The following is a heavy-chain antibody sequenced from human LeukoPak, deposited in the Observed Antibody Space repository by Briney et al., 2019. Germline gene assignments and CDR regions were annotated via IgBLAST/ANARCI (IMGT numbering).Heavy chain of an antibody. J-gene: IGHJ4*02. D-gene: IGHD5-12*01. Sequence: GGSLRLSCAASGVTFSNYSMNWVRQAPGKGLEWVSYISSSSSTMYYPDSVRGRFTISRDNAKNSVYLQMNSLRAEDTAIYYCARTSYSGYDGDYWGQGTPVTVSS. CDR1: GVTFSNYS. CDR3: ARTSYSGYDGDY. V-gene: IGHV3-48*04. CDR2: ISSSSSTM.